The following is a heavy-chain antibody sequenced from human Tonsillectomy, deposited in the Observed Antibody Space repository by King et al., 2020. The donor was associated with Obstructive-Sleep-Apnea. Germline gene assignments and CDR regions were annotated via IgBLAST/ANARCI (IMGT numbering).Heavy chain of an antibody. V-gene: IGHV3-15*01. CDR1: GFTFSNAW. J-gene: IGHJ3*02. CDR2: IKSKTDGGTT. Sequence: VQLVESGGGLVKPGGSLRLSCAASGFTFSNAWMSWVRQAPGKGLEWVGRIKSKTDGGTTDYAAPVKGRFTISRDDSKNTLYLQMNSLKTEDTAVYYWTTRDRPSPAGAFDIWRQGTMVTVSS. CDR3: TTRDRPSPAGAFDI.